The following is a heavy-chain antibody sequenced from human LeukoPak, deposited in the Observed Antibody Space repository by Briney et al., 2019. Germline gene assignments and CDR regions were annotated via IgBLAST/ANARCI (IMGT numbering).Heavy chain of an antibody. J-gene: IGHJ4*02. CDR2: ISGSDGST. Sequence: GGSLRLSCPASGFTFSSYAMSWVRQAPGKGLEWVSAISGSDGSTYYADSVKGRFTISRDNSKNTLYLQMNSLRAEDTAVYYCAKDRIVVVPAAIPFDYWGQGTLVTVSS. D-gene: IGHD2-2*02. CDR1: GFTFSSYA. V-gene: IGHV3-23*01. CDR3: AKDRIVVVPAAIPFDY.